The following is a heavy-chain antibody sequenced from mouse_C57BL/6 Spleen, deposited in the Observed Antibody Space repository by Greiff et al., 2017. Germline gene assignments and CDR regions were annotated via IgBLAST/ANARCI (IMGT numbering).Heavy chain of an antibody. CDR2: INPYNGGT. J-gene: IGHJ2*01. CDR3: ARGTVVEIYYFDY. CDR1: GYTFTDYY. Sequence: VQLQQSGPVLVKPGASVKMSCKASGYTFTDYYMNWVKQSHGKGLEWIGVINPYNGGTNYNQKFKGKATLTVDKSSSTAYMELNSLTSEDSAVYYCARGTVVEIYYFDYWGQGTTLTVSS. V-gene: IGHV1-19*01. D-gene: IGHD1-1*01.